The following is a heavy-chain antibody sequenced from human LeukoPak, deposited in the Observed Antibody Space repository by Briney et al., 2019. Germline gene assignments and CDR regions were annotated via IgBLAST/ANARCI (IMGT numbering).Heavy chain of an antibody. CDR2: ISGSGGST. J-gene: IGHJ6*02. CDR1: GGSISNSNS. CDR3: AKGRIEYSYGYVLYYYYGMDV. D-gene: IGHD5-18*01. V-gene: IGHV3-23*01. Sequence: QSSETLSLTCTVSGGSISNSNSFWAWIRQAPGKGLEWVSAISGSGGSTYYADSVKGRFTISRDNSKNTLYLQMNSLRAEDTAVYYCAKGRIEYSYGYVLYYYYGMDVWGQGTTVTVSS.